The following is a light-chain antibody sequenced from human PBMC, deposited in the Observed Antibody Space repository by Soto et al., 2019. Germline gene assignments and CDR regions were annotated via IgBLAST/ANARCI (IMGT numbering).Light chain of an antibody. Sequence: QSVLTQPPSASETPGQRVTISCSGSSSNIGSNTVNWYQHLPGTAPKLLIYSDNQRPSGVPGRFSGSKSGTSTSLAISGLKSEDEAYYYCAAWDDSLSVVFGGGTKLTVL. CDR3: AAWDDSLSVV. V-gene: IGLV1-44*01. CDR1: SSNIGSNT. CDR2: SDN. J-gene: IGLJ2*01.